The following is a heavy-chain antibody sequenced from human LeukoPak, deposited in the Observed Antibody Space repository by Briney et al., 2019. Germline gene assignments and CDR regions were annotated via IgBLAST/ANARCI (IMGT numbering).Heavy chain of an antibody. Sequence: GESLKISCKASGYSFSAYWISWVRQKPGKGLEWMGRIAPSDSYTNYSPSFQGHVTISADKSISTAYLQWSSLKASDTAMYYCARPSSGWYVLDYWGQGALVTVSS. CDR1: GYSFSAYW. D-gene: IGHD6-19*01. V-gene: IGHV5-10-1*01. CDR3: ARPSSGWYVLDY. CDR2: IAPSDSYT. J-gene: IGHJ4*02.